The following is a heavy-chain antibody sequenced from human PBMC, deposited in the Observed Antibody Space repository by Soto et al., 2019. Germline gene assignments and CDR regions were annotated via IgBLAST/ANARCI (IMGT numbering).Heavy chain of an antibody. CDR2: IYFDGSNK. CDR1: GFSFSTYG. V-gene: IGHV3-33*01. J-gene: IGHJ4*02. Sequence: QMQLVESGGGVVQPGRSLRLSCAASGFSFSTYGMHWVRQAPGKGLEWLALIYFDGSNKYYADSVKGRFTISRDNSKNTLYLQMSSLRAEDTAVYYCARVGGTVTSDYWGQGTLVTVSS. CDR3: ARVGGTVTSDY. D-gene: IGHD4-17*01.